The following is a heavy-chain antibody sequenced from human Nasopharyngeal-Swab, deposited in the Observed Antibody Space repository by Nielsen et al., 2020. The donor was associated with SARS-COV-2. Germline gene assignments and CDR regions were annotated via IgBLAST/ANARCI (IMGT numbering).Heavy chain of an antibody. CDR3: ARDEIGGRVDY. J-gene: IGHJ4*02. CDR2: VYYSGRT. Sequence: SETLSLTCTVSGGSISSSSYYWSWIRQPPGKGLEWIGYVYYSGRTNCNPSLKSRVTISVDTSKNQFSLNLSSVTAADTAVYYCARDEIGGRVDYWGQGTLVTVSS. CDR1: GGSISSSSYY. V-gene: IGHV4-61*01. D-gene: IGHD2-21*01.